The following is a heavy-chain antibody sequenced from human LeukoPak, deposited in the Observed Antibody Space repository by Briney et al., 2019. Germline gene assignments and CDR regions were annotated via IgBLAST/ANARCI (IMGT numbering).Heavy chain of an antibody. CDR3: ATWYYYDSSGYYYLH. D-gene: IGHD3-22*01. Sequence: ASVKVSCKVSGYTLTESSMHWVRQAPGKGLEWMGGFDPEDGETIYAQKFQGRVTMTEDTSTDTAYMELSSLRSEDTAVYYCATWYYYDSSGYYYLHWGQGTLVTVSS. J-gene: IGHJ4*02. CDR2: FDPEDGET. V-gene: IGHV1-24*01. CDR1: GYTLTESS.